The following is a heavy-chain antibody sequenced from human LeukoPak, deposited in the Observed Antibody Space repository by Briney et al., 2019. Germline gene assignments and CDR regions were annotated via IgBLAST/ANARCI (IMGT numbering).Heavy chain of an antibody. CDR3: ARPGPPYSSGWFPFDC. V-gene: IGHV4-34*01. CDR1: GGSFSGYY. CDR2: INHSGST. J-gene: IGHJ4*02. Sequence: SETLSLTCAVYGGSFSGYYWSWIRQPPGKGLEWIGEINHSGSTNYNPSLKSRVTISVDTSKNQFSLKLSSVTAADTAVYYCARPGPPYSSGWFPFDCWGQGTLVTVSS. D-gene: IGHD6-19*01.